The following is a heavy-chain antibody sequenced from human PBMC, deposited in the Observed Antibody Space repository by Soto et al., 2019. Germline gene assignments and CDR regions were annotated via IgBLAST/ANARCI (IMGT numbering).Heavy chain of an antibody. CDR3: TIFGVVQQFDY. CDR2: ISGSGGST. D-gene: IGHD3-3*01. J-gene: IGHJ4*02. CDR1: GFTFSSYA. Sequence: GGSLRLSCAASGFTFSSYAMSWVRQAPGKGLEWVSAISGSGGSTYYADSVKGRFTISRDNSKNTLYLQMNSLRAEDTAVYYCTIFGVVQQFDYWGQGTLVTVSS. V-gene: IGHV3-23*01.